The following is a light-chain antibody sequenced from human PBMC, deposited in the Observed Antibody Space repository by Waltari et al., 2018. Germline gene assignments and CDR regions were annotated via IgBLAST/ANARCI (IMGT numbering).Light chain of an antibody. V-gene: IGKV1-9*01. CDR2: AAS. CDR3: QQVNTFAPT. CDR1: QDSSSY. J-gene: IGKJ4*01. Sequence: QLTLSPSSLSASVGDRVTINCRISQDSSSYFVWYQHKPGKAPKPLLYAASELKSGVPSRFSGSGSGTNFSLTIRSLEPEDFATYYCQQVNTFAPTFGGGTKVDI.